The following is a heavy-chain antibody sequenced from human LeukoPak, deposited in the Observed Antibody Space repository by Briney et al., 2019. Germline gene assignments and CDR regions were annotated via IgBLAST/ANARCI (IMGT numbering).Heavy chain of an antibody. CDR2: ISSSGSTI. V-gene: IGHV3-48*03. CDR1: GSTFSSYE. D-gene: IGHD3-10*01. Sequence: GGSLRLSCAASGSTFSSYEMNWVRQAPGKGLEWVSYISSSGSTIYYADSVKGRFTISRDNAKNSLYLQMNSLRAEDTAVYYCARLAGFGELFDYWGQGTLVTVSS. J-gene: IGHJ4*02. CDR3: ARLAGFGELFDY.